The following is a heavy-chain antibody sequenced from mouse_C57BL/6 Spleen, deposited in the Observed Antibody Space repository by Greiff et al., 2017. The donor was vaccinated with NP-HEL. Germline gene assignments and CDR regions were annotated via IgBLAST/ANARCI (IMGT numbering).Heavy chain of an antibody. V-gene: IGHV1-72*01. Sequence: QVQLQQPGAELVKPGASVKLSCKASGYTFTSYWMHWVKQRPGRGLEWIGRIDPNSGGTKYNEKFKGKATLTVDKPSSTAYMQLSSLRSEESAVYYCGREDDYGSSYRRIDYWGRETSVSVSS. CDR3: GREDDYGSSYRRIDY. CDR2: IDPNSGGT. D-gene: IGHD1-1*01. J-gene: IGHJ4*01. CDR1: GYTFTSYW.